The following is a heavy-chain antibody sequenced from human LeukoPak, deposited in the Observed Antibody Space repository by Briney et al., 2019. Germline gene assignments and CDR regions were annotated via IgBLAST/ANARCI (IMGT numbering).Heavy chain of an antibody. D-gene: IGHD3-3*01. CDR3: ARLWSEGNWENWFDP. CDR2: IYYSGDT. J-gene: IGHJ5*02. CDR1: GGSLSTYY. V-gene: IGHV4-59*01. Sequence: PETLSLTCTVSGGSLSTYYWSWIRQPPGKGLEWIGYIYYSGDTNYNPSLKSRVTISVDTSKNQFSLKLSSVTAADTAVHYCARLWSEGNWENWFDPWGQGTLVTVSS.